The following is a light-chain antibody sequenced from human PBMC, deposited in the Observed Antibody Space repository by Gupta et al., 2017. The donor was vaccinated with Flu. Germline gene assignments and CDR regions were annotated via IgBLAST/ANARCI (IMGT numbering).Light chain of an antibody. V-gene: IGKV4-1*01. J-gene: IGKJ4*01. Sequence: SRGERATINCKSSQSVLYSSNNKNYLAWYQQKPGQPPKLLIYWASTRESGVPDRFSGSGSGTDFTLTISSLQAEDVAVYYCQQYYSTPLTFGGGTKVEIK. CDR1: QSVLYSSNNKNY. CDR2: WAS. CDR3: QQYYSTPLT.